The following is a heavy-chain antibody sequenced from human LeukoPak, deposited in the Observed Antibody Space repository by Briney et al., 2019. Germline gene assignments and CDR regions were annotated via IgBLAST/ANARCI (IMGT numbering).Heavy chain of an antibody. CDR1: GGSISSSSYY. D-gene: IGHD6-13*01. CDR3: ARHGLSPYSSSWYLNWFDP. CDR2: IYYSGST. Sequence: TSETLSLTCTVSGGSISSSSYYWGWIRQPPGKGLEWIGSIYYSGSTYYNPSLKSRVTISVDTSKNQFSLKLSSVTAADTAVYYCARHGLSPYSSSWYLNWFDPWGQGTLVTVSS. J-gene: IGHJ5*02. V-gene: IGHV4-39*01.